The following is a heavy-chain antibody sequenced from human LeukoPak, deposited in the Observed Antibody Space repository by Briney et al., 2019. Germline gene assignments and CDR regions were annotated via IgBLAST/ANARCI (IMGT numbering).Heavy chain of an antibody. CDR1: GYTFTSYD. V-gene: IGHV1-8*01. CDR3: IASTRDYYFSYMDV. D-gene: IGHD2-2*01. CDR2: MNPNSGNT. Sequence: ASVKVSCKASGYTFTSYDINWVRQATGQGLEWMGWMNPNSGNTGYAQKFQGRVTMTRNTSISTAYMELSSLRSEDTAVYYCIASTRDYYFSYMDVWGKGTTVTISS. J-gene: IGHJ6*03.